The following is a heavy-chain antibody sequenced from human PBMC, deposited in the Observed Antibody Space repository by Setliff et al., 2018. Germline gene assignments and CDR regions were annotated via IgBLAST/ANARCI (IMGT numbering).Heavy chain of an antibody. CDR3: VRGGGYTRDWFDP. Sequence: PSETLSLTCSVSGDPIVGDYWSWIRQPAGEGLEFLGLKYVNGGTNYNPSLQSRVTISADASKNQLSLRLYSVTPADTAVYFCVRGGGYTRDWFDPWGQGVVVAVS. J-gene: IGHJ5*02. V-gene: IGHV4-4*07. CDR1: GDPIVGDY. D-gene: IGHD1-26*01. CDR2: KYVNGGT.